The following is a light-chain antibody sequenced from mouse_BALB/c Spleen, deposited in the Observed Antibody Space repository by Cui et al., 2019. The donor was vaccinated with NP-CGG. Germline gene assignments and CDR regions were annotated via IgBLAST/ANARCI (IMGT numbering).Light chain of an antibody. J-gene: IGLJ1*01. CDR1: TGAVTTSNY. V-gene: IGLV1*01. CDR3: ALWYSNHWV. CDR2: GTN. Sequence: QPVVTQESALTTSPGETVTLTCRSSTGAVTTSNYANWVQEKPDHLFTGLTGGTNNRAPGVPARFSGSLIGDKAALTITGAQTEDEAIYFCALWYSNHWVFGGGTKLTVL.